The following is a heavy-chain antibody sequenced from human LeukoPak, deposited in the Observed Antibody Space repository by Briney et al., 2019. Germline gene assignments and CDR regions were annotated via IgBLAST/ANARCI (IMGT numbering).Heavy chain of an antibody. D-gene: IGHD6-19*01. V-gene: IGHV4-39*01. Sequence: PSETLSLTCTVSGGSISSSSYYWGWIRQPPGKGLEWIGSIYYSGSTYYNPSLKSRVTISVDTSKNQFSLKLSSVTAADTAVYYCARPVAGTSFYDYWGQGTLVTVSS. J-gene: IGHJ4*02. CDR2: IYYSGST. CDR1: GGSISSSSYY. CDR3: ARPVAGTSFYDY.